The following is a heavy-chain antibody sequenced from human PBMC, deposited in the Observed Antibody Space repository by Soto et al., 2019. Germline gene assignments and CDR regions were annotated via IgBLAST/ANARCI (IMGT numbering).Heavy chain of an antibody. CDR1: GFTFSSYA. CDR2: ISYDGSNK. Sequence: SLRLSCAASGFTFSSYAMHWVRQAPGKGLEWVAVISYDGSNKYYADSVKGRFTISRDNSKNTLYLQMNSLRAEDTAVYYCASSHDSSGYYRGLDYWGQGTLVTVSS. CDR3: ASSHDSSGYYRGLDY. V-gene: IGHV3-30-3*01. D-gene: IGHD3-22*01. J-gene: IGHJ4*02.